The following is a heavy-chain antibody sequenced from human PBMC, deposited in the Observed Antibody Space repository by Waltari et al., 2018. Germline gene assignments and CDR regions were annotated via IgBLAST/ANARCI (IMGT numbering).Heavy chain of an antibody. Sequence: QVQLVQSGSEVKKPGSSVKVSCKASGGTFGRYAVSWVRQAPGQGLEWVVGIKPVLGTTSYAQKFQDRVTLIADDSSSTVYMELSSLKSDDTAVYYCARDRHFSDGGAYYESGLWGRGTLVTVSS. CDR2: IKPVLGTT. J-gene: IGHJ2*01. CDR3: ARDRHFSDGGAYYESGL. CDR1: GGTFGRYA. V-gene: IGHV1-69*13. D-gene: IGHD2-21*01.